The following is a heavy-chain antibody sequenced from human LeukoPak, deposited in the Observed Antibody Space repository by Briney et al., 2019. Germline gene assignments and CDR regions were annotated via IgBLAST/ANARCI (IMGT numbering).Heavy chain of an antibody. CDR1: GGSISGYY. CDR2: IYSNGST. J-gene: IGHJ5*02. V-gene: IGHV4-4*07. D-gene: IGHD2-15*01. Sequence: SETLSLTCTVSGGSISGYYWSWIRHPAGKGLEWIGRIYSNGSTAHNPSLKSRVTMSLDTSKNQFSLKLTSVTAADTAIYYCARQVVVATTWFDPWGQGTVVTVSS. CDR3: ARQVVVATTWFDP.